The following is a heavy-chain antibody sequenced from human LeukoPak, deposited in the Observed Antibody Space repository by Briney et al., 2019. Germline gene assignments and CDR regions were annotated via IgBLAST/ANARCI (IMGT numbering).Heavy chain of an antibody. CDR1: GFTFSDYW. J-gene: IGHJ4*02. CDR3: ARDRGPRTGFMVREAYDY. Sequence: GGSLGLSCAASGFTFSDYWIHWVRQAPGKGLVWVSRINTDGSITNYADSVKGRFSISRDNAKNTLYLQMSSLRAEDTAVYYCARDRGPRTGFMVREAYDYWGQGTLVTVSS. CDR2: INTDGSIT. D-gene: IGHD3-10*01. V-gene: IGHV3-74*01.